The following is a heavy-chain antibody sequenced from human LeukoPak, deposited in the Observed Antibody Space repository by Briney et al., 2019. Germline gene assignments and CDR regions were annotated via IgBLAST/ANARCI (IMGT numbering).Heavy chain of an antibody. CDR3: ARLDIAAAGTTPSDFDY. CDR1: GYSISSGYY. V-gene: IGHV4-38-2*02. Sequence: SETLSLTCTVSGYSISSGYYWGWIRQPPGKGLEWIGSIYHSGSTYYNPSLKSRVTISVDTSKNQFSLKLSSVTAADTAVYYCARLDIAAAGTTPSDFDYWGQGTLVTVSS. CDR2: IYHSGST. D-gene: IGHD6-13*01. J-gene: IGHJ4*02.